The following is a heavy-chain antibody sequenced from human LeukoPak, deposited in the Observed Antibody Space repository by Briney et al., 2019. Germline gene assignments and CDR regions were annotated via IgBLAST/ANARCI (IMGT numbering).Heavy chain of an antibody. Sequence: ASVKVSCKASGYPFTSYGISWERQAPGQGLEWMGWISAYNGNTNYAQKLQGRVTMTTDTSTSTAYMELRSLRSDDTAVYYCARKPNDYGDYVLDYWGQGTLVTVSS. CDR3: ARKPNDYGDYVLDY. CDR2: ISAYNGNT. D-gene: IGHD4-17*01. J-gene: IGHJ4*02. V-gene: IGHV1-18*01. CDR1: GYPFTSYG.